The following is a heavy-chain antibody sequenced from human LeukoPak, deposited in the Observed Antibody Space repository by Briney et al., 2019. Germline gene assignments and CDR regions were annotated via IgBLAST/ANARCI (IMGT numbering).Heavy chain of an antibody. D-gene: IGHD6-19*01. CDR3: ARKEAPVAGTDDAFDI. Sequence: SETLSLTCTVSGGSISSSSYYWGWIRQPPGKGLEWIGYIYYSGSTNYNPSLKSRVTISVDTSKNQFSLKLSSVTAADTAVYYCARKEAPVAGTDDAFDIWGQGTMVTVSS. J-gene: IGHJ3*02. CDR1: GGSISSSSYY. CDR2: IYYSGST. V-gene: IGHV4-61*05.